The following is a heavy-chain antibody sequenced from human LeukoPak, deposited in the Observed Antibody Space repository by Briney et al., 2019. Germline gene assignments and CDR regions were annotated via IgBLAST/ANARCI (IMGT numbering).Heavy chain of an antibody. J-gene: IGHJ3*02. CDR1: GFTFSNHY. Sequence: GGSLRLSCAASGFTFSNHYMSWIRQAPGKGLEWVSLISSGGTTKDYADSVKGLFTISRDNAKNSLYLQMNSLRAEDTAVYYCAREGIQLRDPSRALDAFDIWGQGTRVTVSS. D-gene: IGHD5-18*01. CDR3: AREGIQLRDPSRALDAFDI. CDR2: ISSGGTTK. V-gene: IGHV3-11*01.